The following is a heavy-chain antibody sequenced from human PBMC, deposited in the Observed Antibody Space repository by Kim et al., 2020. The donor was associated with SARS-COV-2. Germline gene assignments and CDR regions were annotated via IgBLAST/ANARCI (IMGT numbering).Heavy chain of an antibody. J-gene: IGHJ6*03. CDR3: ARDYGVGWGYMDV. V-gene: IGHV3-21*01. CDR2: ISSSSGNI. D-gene: IGHD3-16*01. Sequence: GGSLRLSCAASGFTFSSYSMNWVRQAPGKGLEWVSFISSSSGNINYADSVKGRFTISRDNAKNSLYLQMNSLRAEDTAVYYCARDYGVGWGYMDVWGKGTTVTVSS. CDR1: GFTFSSYS.